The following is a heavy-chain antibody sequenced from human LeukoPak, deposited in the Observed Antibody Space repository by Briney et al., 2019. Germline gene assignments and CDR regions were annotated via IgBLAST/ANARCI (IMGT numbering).Heavy chain of an antibody. CDR2: INPNSGGT. Sequence: ASVKVSCKASGYTFTSYYMHWVRQAPGQGLEWMGWINPNSGGTNYAQKFQGRVTMTRDTSISTAYMELSRLRSDDTAVYYCARDLGITMVRGSRYYFDYWGQGTLVTVSS. J-gene: IGHJ4*02. CDR3: ARDLGITMVRGSRYYFDY. CDR1: GYTFTSYY. V-gene: IGHV1-2*02. D-gene: IGHD3-10*01.